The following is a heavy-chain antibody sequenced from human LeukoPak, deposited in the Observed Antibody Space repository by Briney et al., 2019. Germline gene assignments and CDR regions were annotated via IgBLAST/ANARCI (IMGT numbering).Heavy chain of an antibody. CDR2: IKQDGSEK. Sequence: GGSLRLSCAASGFTFSTYWMSWVRQAPGKGLEWVASIKQDGSEKYYVDSVKGRFTISRDNAKNSVYLQMTNLRAEDTAVYYCATPGSGIWCFDYWGQGTLLTVSS. D-gene: IGHD6-13*01. CDR1: GFTFSTYW. V-gene: IGHV3-7*01. J-gene: IGHJ4*02. CDR3: ATPGSGIWCFDY.